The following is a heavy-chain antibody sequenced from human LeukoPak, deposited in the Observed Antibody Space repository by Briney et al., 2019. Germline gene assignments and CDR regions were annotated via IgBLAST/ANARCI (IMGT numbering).Heavy chain of an antibody. CDR1: GFTFSSYA. V-gene: IGHV3-23*01. J-gene: IGHJ5*02. CDR2: ISGSGGST. CDR3: ATPVGQQLVEDWFDP. Sequence: QPGGSLRLSCAAPGFTFSSYAMSWVRQAPGKGLEWVSAISGSGGSTYYADSVKGRFTISRDNSKNTLYLQMNSLRAEDTAVYYCATPVGQQLVEDWFDPWGQGTLVTVSS. D-gene: IGHD6-13*01.